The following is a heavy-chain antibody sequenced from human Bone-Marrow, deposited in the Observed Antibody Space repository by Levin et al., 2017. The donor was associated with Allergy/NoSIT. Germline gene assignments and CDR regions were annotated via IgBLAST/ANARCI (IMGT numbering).Heavy chain of an antibody. D-gene: IGHD4-17*01. CDR2: ISDDGSNK. V-gene: IGHV3-30*18. J-gene: IGHJ4*02. CDR1: GFTFSSYG. Sequence: GESLKISCAASGFTFSSYGMHWVRKAPGKGLEWVAVISDDGSNKDYADSVKGRLTISRDNSKNTLYLQMNRLRTEDTAMYHCAKDLNYGDYIFYFDYWGQGTLVTVSS. CDR3: AKDLNYGDYIFYFDY.